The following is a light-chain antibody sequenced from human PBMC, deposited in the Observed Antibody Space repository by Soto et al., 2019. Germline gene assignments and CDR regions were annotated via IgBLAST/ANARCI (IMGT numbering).Light chain of an antibody. J-gene: IGKJ4*01. CDR1: QRVGSD. V-gene: IGKV3-15*01. CDR2: HTS. Sequence: ETVMTQSPGTLSVSPGEGATLSCRASQRVGSDLAWYQQKPGQAPRLLIYHTSTRATGIPARFSGSGSGTEFTLTISSLQSEDYAVYYGQHYNNWPLTVGGGTKVEIK. CDR3: QHYNNWPLT.